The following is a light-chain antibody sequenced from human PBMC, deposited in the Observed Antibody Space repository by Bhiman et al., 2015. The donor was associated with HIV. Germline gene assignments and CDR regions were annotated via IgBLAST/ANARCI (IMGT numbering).Light chain of an antibody. J-gene: IGLJ3*02. CDR2: EDN. CDR3: QSYDSSIWV. Sequence: NFMLTQPHSVSQSPGKTVTISCTRSSGTFASASVQWYRQRPGSSPTTVIYEDNQRPSGVPDRFSGSIDSSSNSASLTISGLKTEDEADYYCQSYDSSIWVFGGGTELTVL. V-gene: IGLV6-57*01. CDR1: SGTFASAS.